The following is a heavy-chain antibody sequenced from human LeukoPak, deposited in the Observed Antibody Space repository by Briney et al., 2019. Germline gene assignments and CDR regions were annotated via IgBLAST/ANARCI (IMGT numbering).Heavy chain of an antibody. Sequence: QPGGSLRLSCAASGFTFSSYSMNWVRQAPGKGLEWISYISSSSSAILYADSVKGRFTVSRDNAENSLYLQMNSLRAEDTAVYYCARDYDFWTAYREYYFDYWGQGTLVTVSS. CDR1: GFTFSSYS. J-gene: IGHJ4*02. V-gene: IGHV3-48*01. CDR2: ISSSSSAI. CDR3: ARDYDFWTAYREYYFDY. D-gene: IGHD3-3*01.